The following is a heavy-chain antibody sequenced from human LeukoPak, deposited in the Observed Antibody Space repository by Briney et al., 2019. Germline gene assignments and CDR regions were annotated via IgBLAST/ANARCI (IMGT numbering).Heavy chain of an antibody. CDR2: ISSSSSYI. J-gene: IGHJ6*02. Sequence: GGSLRLSCAASGFTFSSYSMNWVRQAPGKGLEWVSSISSSSSYIYYADSVKGRFTISRDNAKNSLYLQMNSLRAEDTAVYYRARDHLRFLEWLSRYYGMDVWGQGTTVTVSS. D-gene: IGHD3-3*01. V-gene: IGHV3-21*01. CDR3: ARDHLRFLEWLSRYYGMDV. CDR1: GFTFSSYS.